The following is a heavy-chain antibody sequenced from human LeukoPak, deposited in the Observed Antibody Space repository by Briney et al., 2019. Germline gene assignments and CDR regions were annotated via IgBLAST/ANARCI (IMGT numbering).Heavy chain of an antibody. D-gene: IGHD3-16*01. J-gene: IGHJ4*02. CDR2: IYHSGST. CDR3: ARDTVWGGARNGQAFDY. CDR1: GGSISSNYW. Sequence: SETLSLTCAVSGGSISSNYWWSWVLQPPGKGLEWIGEIYHSGSTNYNPSLKSRVTISVDKSKNLFSLKLSSVTAADTAVYYCARDTVWGGARNGQAFDYWGQGTLVTVSS. V-gene: IGHV4-4*02.